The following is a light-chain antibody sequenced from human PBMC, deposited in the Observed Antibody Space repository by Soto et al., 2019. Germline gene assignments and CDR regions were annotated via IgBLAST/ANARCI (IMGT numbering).Light chain of an antibody. J-gene: IGKJ1*01. V-gene: IGKV3-11*01. CDR3: QQRSDWPVT. CDR2: DAS. Sequence: EIVLTQSPATLSLSPGEGATLSCRASQSVSSYLAWYQQKPGQAPRLLIYDASNRATGIPARFSGSGSGTDFTLIISSLEPEDFAVYYCQQRSDWPVTFGLGTQVEV. CDR1: QSVSSY.